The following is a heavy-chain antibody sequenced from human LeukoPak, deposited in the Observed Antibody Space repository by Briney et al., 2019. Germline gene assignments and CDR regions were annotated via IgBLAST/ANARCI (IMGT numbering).Heavy chain of an antibody. V-gene: IGHV3-48*04. D-gene: IGHD3-10*01. J-gene: IGHJ4*02. CDR2: ISSSSSTI. CDR3: AGGSEYYYGSGFDY. CDR1: GFTFSSYS. Sequence: PGGSLRLSCAASGFTFSSYSMNWVRQAPGKGLEWVSYISSSSSTIDYADSVKGRFTFSRDNAKNSLYLQMNSLRAEDTAVYYCAGGSEYYYGSGFDYWGQGTLVTVSS.